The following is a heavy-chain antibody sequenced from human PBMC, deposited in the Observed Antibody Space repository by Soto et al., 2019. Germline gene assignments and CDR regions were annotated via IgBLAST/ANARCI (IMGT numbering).Heavy chain of an antibody. CDR3: TTDLNGGFDY. V-gene: IGHV3-15*01. CDR1: GFAFSNAW. J-gene: IGHJ4*02. D-gene: IGHD2-8*01. Sequence: EVQLVASGGGFVKPGGSLRVSCAASGFAFSNAWMSWVRQAPGKGLEWVGRIKSETDGETTDYVAPVKGRFTISRDDSKNTLYLQMNSLKIEDTAVYYCTTDLNGGFDYWGRGTLVTVSS. CDR2: IKSETDGETT.